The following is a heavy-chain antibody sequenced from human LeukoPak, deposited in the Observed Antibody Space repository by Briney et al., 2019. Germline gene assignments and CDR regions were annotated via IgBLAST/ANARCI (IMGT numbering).Heavy chain of an antibody. CDR1: GSSLTELS. CDR3: AAGRPYSLLDY. Sequence: ASVKVSCTVSGSSLTELSLYWVRQAPGKGLEWMGGFDVIDAKTFYAQKFQGRVTMTEDSSTDTAYMELSSLKSDDTAFYYCAAGRPYSLLDYWGQGTLLTVSS. V-gene: IGHV1-24*01. J-gene: IGHJ4*02. CDR2: FDVIDAKT. D-gene: IGHD5-18*01.